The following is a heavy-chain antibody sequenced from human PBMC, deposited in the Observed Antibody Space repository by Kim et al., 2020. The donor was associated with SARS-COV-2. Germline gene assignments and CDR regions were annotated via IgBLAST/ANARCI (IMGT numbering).Heavy chain of an antibody. V-gene: IGHV3-23*01. D-gene: IGHD6-13*01. Sequence: GGSLRLSCAASGFPCNYAMSWVRQAPGKGLDWVSVISGNSANTYYGDSVKGRFTISRDNSKNTLYLQMNSLRVEDTAVYYCAIKIERQLAPQFDCWGQGTLVTVSS. CDR3: AIKIERQLAPQFDC. J-gene: IGHJ4*02. CDR1: GFPCNYA. CDR2: ISGNSANT.